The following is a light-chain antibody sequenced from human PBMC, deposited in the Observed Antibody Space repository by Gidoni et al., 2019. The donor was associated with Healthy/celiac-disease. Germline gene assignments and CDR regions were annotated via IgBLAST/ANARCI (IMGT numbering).Light chain of an antibody. CDR1: SLRKYF. Sequence: SPELTQDPAVSVALGQTVRITCQGDSLRKYFASWYQQKQGQAPVLIIYGKNSRPSGIPDRFSGSYSGNTASLTITGAQAEDEADYYCNSRDNSGNHRVFGGGTKLTVL. CDR3: NSRDNSGNHRV. CDR2: GKN. V-gene: IGLV3-19*01. J-gene: IGLJ3*02.